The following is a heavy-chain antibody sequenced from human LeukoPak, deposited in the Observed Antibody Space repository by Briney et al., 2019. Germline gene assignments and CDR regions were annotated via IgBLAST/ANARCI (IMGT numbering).Heavy chain of an antibody. CDR2: IIPIFGTA. D-gene: IGHD5-12*01. Sequence: GASVKVSCKXSGGTFSSYAISWVRQAPGQGLEWMGGIIPIFGTANYAQKFQGRVTITTDESTSTAYMELSSLRSEDTAVYYCASWGYSGYEMGVTFDYWGQGTLVTVSS. V-gene: IGHV1-69*05. CDR1: GGTFSSYA. J-gene: IGHJ4*02. CDR3: ASWGYSGYEMGVTFDY.